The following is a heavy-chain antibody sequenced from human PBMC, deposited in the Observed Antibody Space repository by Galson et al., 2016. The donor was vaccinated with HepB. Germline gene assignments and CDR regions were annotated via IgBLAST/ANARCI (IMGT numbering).Heavy chain of an antibody. V-gene: IGHV3-30*03. CDR1: GFTFSSYG. CDR2: ISYDGSNK. D-gene: IGHD3-3*01. Sequence: SLRLSCAASGFTFSSYGMHWVRQAPGKGLEWVAVISYDGSNKYYADSVKGRFTISRDNSKNTLYLQMNSLKTEDTGVYYCTRAVNSDYDFWNGLTPLDYWGQGTLVTVSS. CDR3: TRAVNSDYDFWNGLTPLDY. J-gene: IGHJ4*02.